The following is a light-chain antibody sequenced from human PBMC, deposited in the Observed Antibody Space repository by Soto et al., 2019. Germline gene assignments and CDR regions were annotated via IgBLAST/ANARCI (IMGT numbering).Light chain of an antibody. Sequence: DVVMTQTPLSLSVAPGQPASISCKSSQSLLHSTGETFLFWYLQKPGQSPQLLIYEVSTRVSGVPDRFSGSGSGTDFTLKISRVEAEDVGVYYCMQSVQLPITFGQGTRLEI. CDR2: EVS. CDR1: QSLLHSTGETF. J-gene: IGKJ5*01. V-gene: IGKV2D-29*02. CDR3: MQSVQLPIT.